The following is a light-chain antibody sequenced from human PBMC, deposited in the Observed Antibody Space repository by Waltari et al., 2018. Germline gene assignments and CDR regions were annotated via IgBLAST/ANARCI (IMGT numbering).Light chain of an antibody. CDR2: AAS. J-gene: IGKJ1*01. CDR1: QTVNSDF. Sequence: EIVLTQSPGTLSLSPGERAKLSCRASQTVNSDFLTWYQHKPGQPPRLLIYAASHRATDTPHRFSGGGSGTEFTLTISRVEPEDFAVYYCQHYGSSPTWIFGQGTKVEIK. V-gene: IGKV3-20*01. CDR3: QHYGSSPTWI.